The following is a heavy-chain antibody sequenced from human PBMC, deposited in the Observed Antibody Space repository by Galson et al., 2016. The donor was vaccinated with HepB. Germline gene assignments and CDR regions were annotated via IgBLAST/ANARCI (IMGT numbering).Heavy chain of an antibody. CDR3: ARASRGATAGTITY. Sequence: LSLTCTVSGGSISTYYWTWIRQAPGKGLEWLGYIYYSGSPNYNPSLKSRVTISMDTPKNQFSLKLTSVTAADTAVYYCARASRGATAGTITYWGQGTLVTVSS. J-gene: IGHJ4*02. D-gene: IGHD6-13*01. CDR1: GGSISTYY. CDR2: IYYSGSP. V-gene: IGHV4-59*01.